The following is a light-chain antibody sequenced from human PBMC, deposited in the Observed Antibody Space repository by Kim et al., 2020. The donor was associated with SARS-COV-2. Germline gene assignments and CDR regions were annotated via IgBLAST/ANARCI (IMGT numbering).Light chain of an antibody. V-gene: IGLV2-14*03. J-gene: IGLJ1*01. CDR2: DVN. Sequence: QSITIPCTGTSNDVGGNKYVSLYQHHPGTAPKLIIYDVNKRPSGFSNRFSGSKSGNTASLTISGLQTEDEADYYCSSYTSTNTYVFGTGTKVTVL. CDR3: SSYTSTNTYV. CDR1: SNDVGGNKY.